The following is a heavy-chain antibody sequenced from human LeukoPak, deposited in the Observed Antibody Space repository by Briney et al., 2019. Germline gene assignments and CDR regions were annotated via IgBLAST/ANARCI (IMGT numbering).Heavy chain of an antibody. CDR1: GFTFIDYN. J-gene: IGHJ4*02. V-gene: IGHV3-21*01. CDR2: ISSSSSSYI. D-gene: IGHD1-26*01. CDR3: ARGLVGATSKNYFDS. Sequence: GGSLRLSCAGSGFTFIDYNMNWVRQAPGKGLEWVSSISSSSSSYIYYADSVQGRFTISRDNAKNSLYLQLNSLRAEDTAVYYCARGLVGATSKNYFDSWGQGILVTVSS.